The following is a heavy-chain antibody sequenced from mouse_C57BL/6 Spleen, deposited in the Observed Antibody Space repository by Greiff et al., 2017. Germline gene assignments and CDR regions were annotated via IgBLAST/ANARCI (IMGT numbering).Heavy chain of an antibody. Sequence: QVQLKESGAELVRPGASVKLSCKASGYTFTDYYINWVKQRPGQGLEWIARIYPGSGNTYYNEKFKGKATLTAEKSSSTAYMQLSSLTSEDSAVYFCARSYYGNYDYCDYWGQGTTLTVSS. D-gene: IGHD2-10*01. CDR2: IYPGSGNT. V-gene: IGHV1-76*01. CDR3: ARSYYGNYDYCDY. CDR1: GYTFTDYY. J-gene: IGHJ2*01.